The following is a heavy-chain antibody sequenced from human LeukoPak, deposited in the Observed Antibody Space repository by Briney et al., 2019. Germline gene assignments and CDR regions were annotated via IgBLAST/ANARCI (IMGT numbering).Heavy chain of an antibody. D-gene: IGHD6-13*01. Sequence: PRASVKVSXKASGYTFTGYHIHWVRQAPGQGLEWMGRINPYSGDTNFAQKFQGRVTMTRDTSITTAYMDLSSLTPDDTAVYFCARDQGSLTRSWYTGYWGQGTQVTVSS. V-gene: IGHV1-2*06. CDR2: INPYSGDT. J-gene: IGHJ4*02. CDR1: GYTFTGYH. CDR3: ARDQGSLTRSWYTGY.